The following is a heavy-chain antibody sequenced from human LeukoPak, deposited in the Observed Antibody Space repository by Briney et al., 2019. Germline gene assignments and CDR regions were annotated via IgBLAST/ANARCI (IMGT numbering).Heavy chain of an antibody. J-gene: IGHJ4*02. D-gene: IGHD6-19*01. CDR1: GFTFSTYW. Sequence: PGGSLRLSCAASGFTFSTYWMSWVRQAPGKGLEWVANIDQGGTERYVDSVKGRFTISRDNAKNSLYLHMNSLRAEDTAVYYCVREDSYSSGWYGPDYWGQGTLVTVSS. CDR3: VREDSYSSGWYGPDY. CDR2: IDQGGTER. V-gene: IGHV3-7*05.